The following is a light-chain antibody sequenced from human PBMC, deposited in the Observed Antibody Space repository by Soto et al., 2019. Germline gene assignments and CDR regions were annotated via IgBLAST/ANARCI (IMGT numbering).Light chain of an antibody. CDR1: QTISSN. CDR3: QQYHNWTPQYT. V-gene: IGKV3-15*01. J-gene: IGKJ2*01. CDR2: GAS. Sequence: EIVMTQSPATLSVSPGERATLSCRASQTISSNLAWYQQKPGQAPRLLIHGASTRATGVPARFSGSGSGTEITLTITSLQSEDFAVYNCQQYHNWTPQYTFGQGTKLQIK.